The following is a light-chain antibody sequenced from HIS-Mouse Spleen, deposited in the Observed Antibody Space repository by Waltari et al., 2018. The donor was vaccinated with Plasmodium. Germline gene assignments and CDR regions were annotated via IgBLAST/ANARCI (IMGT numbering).Light chain of an antibody. CDR3: QQYNNWPRGT. Sequence: IVMTQSPATLSVSPGERATLSCRASQSVSSNLAWYQQKPGQAPRLLIYGASTRATGIPARFSGSGSGTEFTLTFSSMQSEDFAVYYGQQYNNWPRGTFGQGTKVEIK. V-gene: IGKV3-15*01. CDR1: QSVSSN. CDR2: GAS. J-gene: IGKJ1*01.